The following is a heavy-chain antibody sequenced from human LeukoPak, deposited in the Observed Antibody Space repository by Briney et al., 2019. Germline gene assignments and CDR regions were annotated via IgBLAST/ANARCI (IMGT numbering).Heavy chain of an antibody. CDR2: IYYSGST. CDR1: GGSISSYY. Sequence: SETLSLTCTVSGGSISSYYWSWIRQPPGKGLEWIGYIYYSGSTNYNPSLKSRVTISVDTSKNQFSLKLSSVTAADTAVYYCARDRRGPYSSGWYTDYWGQGTLVTVSS. D-gene: IGHD6-19*01. V-gene: IGHV4-59*01. CDR3: ARDRRGPYSSGWYTDY. J-gene: IGHJ4*02.